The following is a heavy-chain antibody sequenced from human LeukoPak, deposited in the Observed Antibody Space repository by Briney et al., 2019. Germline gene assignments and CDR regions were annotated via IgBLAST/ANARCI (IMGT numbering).Heavy chain of an antibody. Sequence: PSETLSLTCTVSGGSISSSSYYWGWTRQPPGKGLEWIGSIYYSGSTYYNPSLKSRVTISVDTSKNQFSLKLSSVTAADTAVYYCARNDVDTAFFDYWGQGTLVTVSS. J-gene: IGHJ4*02. CDR3: ARNDVDTAFFDY. CDR2: IYYSGST. V-gene: IGHV4-39*01. CDR1: GGSISSSSYY. D-gene: IGHD5-18*01.